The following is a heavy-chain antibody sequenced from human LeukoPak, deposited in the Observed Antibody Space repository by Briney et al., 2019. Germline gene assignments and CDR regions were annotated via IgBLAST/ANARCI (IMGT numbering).Heavy chain of an antibody. V-gene: IGHV3-7*01. CDR1: GFTFSSYA. Sequence: GGSLRLSCAASGFTFSSYAMSWVRQAPGKGLEWVANINQDGSEKNYVDSVKGRFTIFRDNPKNSLYLEMDSLRVEDTAVYYCAREYDYGDPGIDYWGQGALVTVSS. D-gene: IGHD4-17*01. J-gene: IGHJ4*02. CDR2: INQDGSEK. CDR3: AREYDYGDPGIDY.